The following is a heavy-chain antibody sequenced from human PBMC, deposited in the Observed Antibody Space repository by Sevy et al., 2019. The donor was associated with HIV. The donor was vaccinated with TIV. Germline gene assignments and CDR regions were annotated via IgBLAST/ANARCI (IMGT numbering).Heavy chain of an antibody. D-gene: IGHD5-18*01. CDR3: ARNGYGAQYYYYYYMDV. J-gene: IGHJ6*03. V-gene: IGHV3-48*02. CDR1: GFTFSSYS. CDR2: ISSSSSTI. Sequence: GGSLRLSCAASGFTFSSYSMNWVRQAPGKGLEWVSCISSSSSTIYYADSVKGRFTISRDNAKNSLYLQMNSLRDEDTAVYYCARNGYGAQYYYYYYMDVWGKGTTVTVSS.